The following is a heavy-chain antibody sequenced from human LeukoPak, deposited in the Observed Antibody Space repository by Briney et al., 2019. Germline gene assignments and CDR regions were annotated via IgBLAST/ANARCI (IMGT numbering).Heavy chain of an antibody. Sequence: GASVKVSCKASGYTFTSYDINWVRQATGQGLEWMGGIIPIFGTANYAQKFQGRVTITADESTSTAYMELSSLRSEDTAVYYCARLIYYDSSGSNPFDYWGQGTLVTVSS. CDR1: GYTFTSYD. CDR2: IIPIFGTA. V-gene: IGHV1-69*13. CDR3: ARLIYYDSSGSNPFDY. D-gene: IGHD3-22*01. J-gene: IGHJ4*02.